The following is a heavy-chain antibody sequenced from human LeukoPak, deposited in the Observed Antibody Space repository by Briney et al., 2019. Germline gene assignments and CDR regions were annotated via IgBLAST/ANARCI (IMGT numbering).Heavy chain of an antibody. D-gene: IGHD6-19*01. CDR3: ARDRDGTIAVAGTSGH. V-gene: IGHV3-7*01. Sequence: GGSLRLSCAASGFTFSSYWMSWVRQAPGKGLEWVANIKQDGSEKYYVDSVKGRFTISRDNAKNSLYLQMNSLRAEDTAVYYCARDRDGTIAVAGTSGHWGQGTLVTVSS. J-gene: IGHJ4*02. CDR1: GFTFSSYW. CDR2: IKQDGSEK.